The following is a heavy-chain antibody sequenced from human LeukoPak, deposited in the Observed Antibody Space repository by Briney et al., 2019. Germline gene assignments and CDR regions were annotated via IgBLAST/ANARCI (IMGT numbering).Heavy chain of an antibody. CDR1: GFAFSTYW. D-gene: IGHD3-3*01. CDR3: TRDFVF. V-gene: IGHV3-7*01. CDR2: INQDGSVK. Sequence: PGGSLRLSCAASGFAFSTYWMDWGRQAPGKGLEWVGNINQDGSVKHYVDSVRGRCTISRDNARNPVYLQMSALRVEDTAVYYCTRDFVFWGQGSLVTASS. J-gene: IGHJ4*02.